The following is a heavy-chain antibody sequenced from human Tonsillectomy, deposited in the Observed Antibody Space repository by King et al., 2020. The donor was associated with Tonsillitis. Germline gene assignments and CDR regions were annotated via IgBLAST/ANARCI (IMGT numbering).Heavy chain of an antibody. CDR1: GGTFSSYA. V-gene: IGHV1-69*09. CDR3: AKGYGYNYAFDI. CDR2: IIPILGIA. D-gene: IGHD5-24*01. J-gene: IGHJ3*02. Sequence: HVQLVESGAKVKKPGSSVKVSCKASGGTFSSYAISWVRQAPGQGLEWMGRIIPILGIANYAQKFQGRVTITADKSTSTAYVELSSLRSEDTAVYYCAKGYGYNYAFDIWGQGTMVTVSS.